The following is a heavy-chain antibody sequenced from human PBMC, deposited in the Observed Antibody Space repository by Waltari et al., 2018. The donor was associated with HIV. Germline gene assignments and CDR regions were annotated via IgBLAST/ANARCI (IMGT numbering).Heavy chain of an antibody. D-gene: IGHD3-22*01. Sequence: QLQLQESGPGLVKPSETLSLTCTVSGGSISSSSYYWGWIRQPPGKGLEWIGSIYYSGSTYYNPSRKSRGTISVDTSKNQFSLKLSSVTAADTAVYYCARRNDYYDSSGYYLSWGQGTLVTVSS. J-gene: IGHJ5*02. V-gene: IGHV4-39*01. CDR2: IYYSGST. CDR3: ARRNDYYDSSGYYLS. CDR1: GGSISSSSYY.